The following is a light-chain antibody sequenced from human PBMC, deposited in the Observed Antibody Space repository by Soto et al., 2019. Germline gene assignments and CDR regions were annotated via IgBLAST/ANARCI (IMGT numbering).Light chain of an antibody. Sequence: EIVMTQSPTTVSASLGERATLSCRASQSVSGNLAWYQQKPGQAHRLLIFHASTMATGIPARFSGSGSGTEFTLTIGSLQSEDFAVYYCQQYVHWPPAFGHGTKVDIK. CDR1: QSVSGN. CDR3: QQYVHWPPA. J-gene: IGKJ3*01. V-gene: IGKV3-15*01. CDR2: HAS.